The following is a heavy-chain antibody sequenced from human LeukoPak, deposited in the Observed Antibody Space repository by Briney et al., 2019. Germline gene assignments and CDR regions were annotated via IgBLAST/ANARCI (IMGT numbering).Heavy chain of an antibody. Sequence: GALRLSCAASGFTFNNYWMHWVRKAPGMGLVWVSSIRFDGGDTAYADSAKGRFTISRDNAKNTMFLQMNNLRAEDTAVYYCAKEIDGFDVWGQGTLVTVSS. CDR1: GFTFNNYW. CDR3: AKEIDGFDV. CDR2: IRFDGGDT. J-gene: IGHJ3*01. V-gene: IGHV3-74*01.